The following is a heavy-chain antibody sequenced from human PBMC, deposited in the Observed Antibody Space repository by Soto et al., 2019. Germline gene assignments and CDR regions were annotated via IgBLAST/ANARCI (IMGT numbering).Heavy chain of an antibody. CDR3: ARAHYDFWSSSPVYFDY. J-gene: IGHJ4*02. D-gene: IGHD3-3*01. V-gene: IGHV4-30-2*01. Sequence: SETLSLTCAVSGGSISSGGYSWSWIRQPPGKGLEWIGYIYHSGSTYYNPSLKSRVTISVDRSKNQFSLKLSSVPAADTAVYYCARAHYDFWSSSPVYFDYWGQGTLVTVSS. CDR1: GGSISSGGYS. CDR2: IYHSGST.